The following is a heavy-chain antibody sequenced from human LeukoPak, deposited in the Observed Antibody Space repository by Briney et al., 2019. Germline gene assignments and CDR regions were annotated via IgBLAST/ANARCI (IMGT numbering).Heavy chain of an antibody. D-gene: IGHD5-12*01. Sequence: GSLRLSCAASGFTVSSNFMSWVRQAPGKGLEWVSVIYSGGSTYYADSVKGRFTISRDNSKNTLYLQMNSLRAEDTAVYYCARNSGYSGAKGDYWGQGTLVTDSA. CDR1: GFTVSSNF. CDR3: ARNSGYSGAKGDY. CDR2: IYSGGST. V-gene: IGHV3-53*01. J-gene: IGHJ4*02.